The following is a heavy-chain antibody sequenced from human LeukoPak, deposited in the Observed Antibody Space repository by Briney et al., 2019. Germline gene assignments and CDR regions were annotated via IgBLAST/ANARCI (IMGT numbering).Heavy chain of an antibody. CDR2: ISYDGSNK. J-gene: IGHJ4*02. V-gene: IGHV3-30-3*01. CDR1: GFTFSSYA. Sequence: GRSLRLSCAASGFTFSSYAMHWVRQAPGKGLEWVAVISYDGSNKCYADSVKGRFTISRDNSKNTLYLQMNSLRVEDTAVYYCARDDATQGQLVLGYWGQGTLVSVSS. D-gene: IGHD6-13*01. CDR3: ARDDATQGQLVLGY.